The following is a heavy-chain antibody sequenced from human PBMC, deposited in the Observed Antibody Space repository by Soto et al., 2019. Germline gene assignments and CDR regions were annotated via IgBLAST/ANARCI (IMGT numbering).Heavy chain of an antibody. Sequence: QVQLVESGGGVVQPGKSLRLSCAASGFIFSDYGIHWVRQAPGKGLEWVALIWYDGSKKYYADSVKGRFTVSRDNSNSTLHLEMNSLRVEDSAVYYCAREGAVAGSQDFWGQGTLVTVSS. J-gene: IGHJ4*02. CDR2: IWYDGSKK. CDR3: AREGAVAGSQDF. D-gene: IGHD6-19*01. CDR1: GFIFSDYG. V-gene: IGHV3-33*01.